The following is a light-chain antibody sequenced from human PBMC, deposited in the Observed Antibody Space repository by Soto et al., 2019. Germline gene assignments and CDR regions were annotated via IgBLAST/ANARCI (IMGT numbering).Light chain of an antibody. CDR1: SSDVGGYNY. Sequence: ALTKPAYGNGLDGGWSTITRKRTSSDVGGYNYVSWYQQHPGKAPKLMIYDVSNRPSGVSNRFSGSKSGNTASLTISGLQAEDEADYYCSSYTSSSTRVFGTGTKVTVL. CDR2: DVS. V-gene: IGLV2-14*01. J-gene: IGLJ1*01. CDR3: SSYTSSSTRV.